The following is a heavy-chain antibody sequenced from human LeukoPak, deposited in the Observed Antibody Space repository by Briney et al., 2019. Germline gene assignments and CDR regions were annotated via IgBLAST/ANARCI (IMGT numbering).Heavy chain of an antibody. CDR1: GFTFSSYW. V-gene: IGHV3-7*01. CDR2: IKQDGSEK. J-gene: IGHJ6*02. Sequence: GSLRLSFAASGFTFSSYWMSWVRQAPGKGLEWVANIKQDGSEKYYVDSVKGRFTISRDNAKNSLYLQMNSLRAEDTAVYYCARDQTFRDGYKSSYGMDVWGQGTTVTVSS. D-gene: IGHD5-24*01. CDR3: ARDQTFRDGYKSSYGMDV.